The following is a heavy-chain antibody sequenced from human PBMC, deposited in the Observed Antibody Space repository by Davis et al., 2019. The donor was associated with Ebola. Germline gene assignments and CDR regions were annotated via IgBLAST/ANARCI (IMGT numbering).Heavy chain of an antibody. V-gene: IGHV3-23*01. CDR3: AKDQKDGYVWGSPWYY. J-gene: IGHJ4*02. CDR1: GFTFRSYA. CDR2: ISGSGDST. D-gene: IGHD3-16*01. Sequence: GGSLRLSCAASGFTFRSYAMSWVRQAPGKGLEWVSAISGSGDSTYYTDSVKGRFTISRDNSKNTLSLRMNSLRAEDTAVYYCAKDQKDGYVWGSPWYYWGQGTLVTVSS.